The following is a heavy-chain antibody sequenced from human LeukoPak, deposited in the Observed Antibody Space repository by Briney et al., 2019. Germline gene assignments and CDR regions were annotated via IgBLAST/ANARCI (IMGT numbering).Heavy chain of an antibody. Sequence: SETLSLTCTVSGGSISNYYWSWIRQPPGKGLEWIGYINYSGSANSNPSLKSRVTISVDTSKNQFSLKLTSVTAADTAVYYCARLTDKLYSGSYYGMDVWGQGTTVTVSS. CDR2: INYSGSA. CDR3: ARLTDKLYSGSYYGMDV. D-gene: IGHD1-26*01. J-gene: IGHJ6*02. V-gene: IGHV4-59*01. CDR1: GGSISNYY.